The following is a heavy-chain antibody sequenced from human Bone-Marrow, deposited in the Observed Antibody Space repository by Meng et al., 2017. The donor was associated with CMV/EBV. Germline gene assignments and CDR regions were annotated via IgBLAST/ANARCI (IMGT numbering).Heavy chain of an antibody. CDR1: GFTFDDYA. D-gene: IGHD7-27*01. V-gene: IGHV3-9*01. CDR2: ISWNSGSI. J-gene: IGHJ6*02. CDR3: AKEATPGYYYYGMDV. Sequence: GGSLRLSCAGFGFTFDDYAMHWVRQAPGKGLEWVSGISWNSGSIGYADSVKGRFTISRDNSKNTLYLQMNSLRAEDTAVYYCAKEATPGYYYYGMDVWGQGTTVTVSS.